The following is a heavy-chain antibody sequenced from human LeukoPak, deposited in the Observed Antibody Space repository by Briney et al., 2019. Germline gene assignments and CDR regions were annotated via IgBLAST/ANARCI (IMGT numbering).Heavy chain of an antibody. Sequence: GGSLRLSCAASGFTFSSYSMSCVRRARGKGLEWVSAISGSGGSTYYADSVKGGFTISRDNSKNTLYLQMNSLRAEDTAVYYCAKGQTGEGYFDYWGQGTLVTVS. CDR2: ISGSGGST. D-gene: IGHD7-27*01. J-gene: IGHJ4*02. CDR1: GFTFSSYS. CDR3: AKGQTGEGYFDY. V-gene: IGHV3-23*01.